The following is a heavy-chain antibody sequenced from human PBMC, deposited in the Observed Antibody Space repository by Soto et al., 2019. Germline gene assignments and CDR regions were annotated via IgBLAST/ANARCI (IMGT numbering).Heavy chain of an antibody. CDR3: ARGGPYVNSYGFIGYYYGMDV. D-gene: IGHD5-18*01. V-gene: IGHV1-18*04. Sequence: QVQLVQSGAEVKKPGASVKVSCKASGYTFTSYGISWVRQAPGQGLEWMGWISAYNGNTNYAQKLQGRVSMTTDTSTSTAYMELRSLRSDDTAVYYCARGGPYVNSYGFIGYYYGMDVWGQGTTVTVSS. CDR1: GYTFTSYG. J-gene: IGHJ6*02. CDR2: ISAYNGNT.